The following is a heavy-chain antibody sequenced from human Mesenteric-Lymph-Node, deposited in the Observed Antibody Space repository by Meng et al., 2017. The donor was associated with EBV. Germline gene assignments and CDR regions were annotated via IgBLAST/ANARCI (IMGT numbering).Heavy chain of an antibody. J-gene: IGHJ5*02. CDR2: IHHSETA. D-gene: IGHD2-2*01. V-gene: IGHV4-34*01. Sequence: QVELPQWGARLLKPSETLSLTCVIYGGSFSGYSWNWIRQAPGKGLEWIGKIHHSETADYNPSLEDRVIISADTSKNQFSLKLTSVTAADTAVYYCARQGYCRTTTCSTWFDPWGQGTLVTVSS. CDR3: ARQGYCRTTTCSTWFDP. CDR1: GGSFSGYS.